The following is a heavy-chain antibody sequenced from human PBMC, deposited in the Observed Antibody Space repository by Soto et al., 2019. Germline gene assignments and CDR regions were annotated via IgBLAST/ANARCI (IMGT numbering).Heavy chain of an antibody. V-gene: IGHV4-61*01. Sequence: QVQLQESGPGLVKPSETLSLTCTVSGGSVSSGSYYWRWIRQPPGKGLEWIGYIYYSGSTNYNPSLKSRVTISVDTSKNQFSLKLSSVTAADTAVYYCARDDAGYERPFDHWGQGTLVTVSS. D-gene: IGHD2-2*01. CDR3: ARDDAGYERPFDH. CDR1: GGSVSSGSYY. CDR2: IYYSGST. J-gene: IGHJ4*02.